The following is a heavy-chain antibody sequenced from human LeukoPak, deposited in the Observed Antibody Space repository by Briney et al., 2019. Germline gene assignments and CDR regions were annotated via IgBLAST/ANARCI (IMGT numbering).Heavy chain of an antibody. CDR3: ARDLARPYYYYYMDV. CDR2: ISYDGSNK. V-gene: IGHV3-30-3*01. J-gene: IGHJ6*03. CDR1: GFTFSSYA. Sequence: PGRSLRLSCAASGFTFSSYAMHWVRQAPGKGLEWVAVISYDGSNKYYADSVKGRFTISRDNSKNTLYLQMNSLRAEDTAVYYCARDLARPYYYYYMDVWGKGTTVTVSS. D-gene: IGHD5-12*01.